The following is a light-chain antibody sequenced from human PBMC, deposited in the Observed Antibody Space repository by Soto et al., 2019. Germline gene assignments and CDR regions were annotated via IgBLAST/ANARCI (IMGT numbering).Light chain of an antibody. J-gene: IGKJ1*01. V-gene: IGKV3-15*01. CDR2: GAS. CDR3: QHYNNWPLT. CDR1: QSVSSN. Sequence: EIVMTQSPATLSVSPGERATLSCRASQSVSSNLAWYQQKPGQAPRLLIYGASTRATVIPAGFSGSGSGTEFTLTISSLQSEDFAVYYCQHYNNWPLTFGQGTKVDIK.